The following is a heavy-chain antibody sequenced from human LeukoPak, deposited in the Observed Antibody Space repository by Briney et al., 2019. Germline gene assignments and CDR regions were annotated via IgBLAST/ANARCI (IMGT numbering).Heavy chain of an antibody. CDR3: AGGSSKAQWELPFDY. J-gene: IGHJ4*02. Sequence: PGGSLRLSCAASGFTLRSYWMHWVRQVPGKGLEWVSSISSSSSYIYYADSVKGRFTISRDNAKNSLYLQMNSLRAEDTAVCYCAGGSSKAQWELPFDYWGQGTLVTVSS. D-gene: IGHD1-26*01. V-gene: IGHV3-21*01. CDR1: GFTLRSYW. CDR2: ISSSSSYI.